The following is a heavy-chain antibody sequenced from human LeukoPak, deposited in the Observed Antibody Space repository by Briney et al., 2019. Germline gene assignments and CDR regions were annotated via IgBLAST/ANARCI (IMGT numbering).Heavy chain of an antibody. J-gene: IGHJ4*02. CDR2: IYYSGST. Sequence: SETLSLTCTVSGGSITSYYWTWIRQPPGKGLEWIGSIYYSGSTNYNPSLKSRVTISVDTSKNQFSLKLSSVTAADTALYFCARENGYRYDYWGQGTLVTVSS. V-gene: IGHV4-59*01. D-gene: IGHD5-18*01. CDR1: GGSITSYY. CDR3: ARENGYRYDY.